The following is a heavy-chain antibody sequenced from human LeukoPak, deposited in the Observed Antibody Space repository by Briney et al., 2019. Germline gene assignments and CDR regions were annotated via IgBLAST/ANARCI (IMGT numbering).Heavy chain of an antibody. CDR2: IYHSGST. D-gene: IGHD3-10*01. V-gene: IGHV4-4*02. CDR1: GGSIGSSNW. Sequence: SETLSLTCAVSGGSIGSSNWWSWVRQPPGKGLEWIGEIYHSGSTNYNPSLKSRVTISVDKSKNQSSLKLSSVTAADTAVYYCARVIVMVRGVIQSHYFDYWGQGTLVTVSS. J-gene: IGHJ4*02. CDR3: ARVIVMVRGVIQSHYFDY.